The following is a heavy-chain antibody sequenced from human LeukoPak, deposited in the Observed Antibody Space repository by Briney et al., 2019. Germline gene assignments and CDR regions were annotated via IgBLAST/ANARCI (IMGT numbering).Heavy chain of an antibody. CDR2: VSYTGST. CDR3: ARNRVATIYGKFDY. V-gene: IGHV4-59*02. Sequence: KPSETLSLTCTVSGXSVSAFYWSWIRQPPGKGLQWIGCVSYTGSTNHTGNTNYNPSLKSRVNISVDTSNNQFSLKLSSLTAADTAVYFCARNRVATIYGKFDYWGQGTLVTVSS. CDR1: GXSVSAFY. J-gene: IGHJ4*02. D-gene: IGHD5-12*01.